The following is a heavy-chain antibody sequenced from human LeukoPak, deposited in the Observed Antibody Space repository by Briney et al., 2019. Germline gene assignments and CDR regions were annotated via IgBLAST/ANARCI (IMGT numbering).Heavy chain of an antibody. V-gene: IGHV1-46*01. CDR3: ARELRGHDY. CDR1: GGTFSSYA. J-gene: IGHJ4*02. Sequence: ASVKVSCKASGGTFSSYAISWVRQAPGQGLEWMGIINPSGGSTSYAQKFQGRVTMTRDTSTSTVYMELSSLRSEDTAVYYCARELRGHDYWGQGTLVTVSS. D-gene: IGHD5-12*01. CDR2: INPSGGST.